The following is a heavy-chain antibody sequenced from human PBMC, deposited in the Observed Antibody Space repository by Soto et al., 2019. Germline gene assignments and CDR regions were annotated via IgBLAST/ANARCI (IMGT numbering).Heavy chain of an antibody. J-gene: IGHJ6*02. CDR1: GYTFTSYD. CDR3: ARGSAFTIFGPGRYYYGMDV. D-gene: IGHD3-9*01. CDR2: MNPNSGNT. V-gene: IGHV1-8*01. Sequence: GESLKISCKASGYTFTSYDINWVRQATGQGLEWMGWMNPNSGNTGYAQKFQGRVTMTRNTSISTAYMELSSLRSEDTAVYYCARGSAFTIFGPGRYYYGMDVWGQGTTVTVSS.